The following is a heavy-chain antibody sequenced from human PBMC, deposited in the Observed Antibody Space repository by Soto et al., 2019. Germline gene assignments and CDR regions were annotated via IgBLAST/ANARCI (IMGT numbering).Heavy chain of an antibody. CDR1: GFSFSNAW. CDR3: TTGSVEGV. Sequence: AGGSLRLSCAASGFSFSNAWMNWVRQAPGKGLEWVGRIKRKIEGEKTDYAAPVKGRFTISRDDSKNTLHLQMNSLKADDTALYYCTTGSVEGVWGQGTTVTVSS. D-gene: IGHD2-15*01. V-gene: IGHV3-15*07. CDR2: IKRKIEGEKT. J-gene: IGHJ6*02.